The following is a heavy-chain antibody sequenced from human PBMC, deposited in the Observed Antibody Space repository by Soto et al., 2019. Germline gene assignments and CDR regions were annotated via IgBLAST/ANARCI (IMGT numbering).Heavy chain of an antibody. CDR1: GYSFTSYW. J-gene: IGHJ4*02. D-gene: IGHD4-17*01. Sequence: PGESLKISCRGSGYSFTSYWIGWVRQMPGKGLEWMGIIYPGDSDTKYSPSFQGQVTISADKSINTAYLQWNSLKASDTAIYYCVRHSTTVTTSPFGYWGQGTLVTVSS. V-gene: IGHV5-51*01. CDR2: IYPGDSDT. CDR3: VRHSTTVTTSPFGY.